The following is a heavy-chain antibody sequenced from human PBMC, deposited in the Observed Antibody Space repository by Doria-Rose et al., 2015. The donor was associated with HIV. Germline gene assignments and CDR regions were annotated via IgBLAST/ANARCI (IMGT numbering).Heavy chain of an antibody. CDR1: GFSFESYA. V-gene: IGHV3-9*01. J-gene: IGHJ6*03. D-gene: IGHD3-3*01. CDR3: AKAPIIGPKYYFYMDV. Sequence: VQLVQSGGGLVQPGRSLRLSCVGSGFSFESYAMHWVRLAPGKGLEWVAGISLDSGAKGNADSVEGRFNIIRDNAKKSVYLEMRSLRPKDTAFYYCAKAPIIGPKYYFYMDVWGKGTSVTVSS. CDR2: ISLDSGAK.